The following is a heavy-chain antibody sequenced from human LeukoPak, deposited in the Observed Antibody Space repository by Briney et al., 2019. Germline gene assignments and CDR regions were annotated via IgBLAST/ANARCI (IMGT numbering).Heavy chain of an antibody. D-gene: IGHD5-24*01. CDR2: INAGNGHT. CDR3: ARGIWSATRVDYYLDN. J-gene: IGHJ4*02. V-gene: IGHV1-3*01. Sequence: GASVKVSCKASGYTFSGYATHWVRQAPGQRFEWMGWINAGNGHTKYSQNFQGRVTITRDSSANIVYMDVSRLTSEDTAVYYCARGIWSATRVDYYLDNWGRGTLVTVSS. CDR1: GYTFSGYA.